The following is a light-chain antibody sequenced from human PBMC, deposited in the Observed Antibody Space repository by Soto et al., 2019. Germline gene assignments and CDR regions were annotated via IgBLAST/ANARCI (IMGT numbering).Light chain of an antibody. J-gene: IGLJ1*01. CDR1: SSDIGGYNY. CDR3: SSYTSSSTYV. V-gene: IGLV2-14*01. Sequence: QSALTQPASVSGSPGQSITISCTGTSSDIGGYNYVSWYQQHPGKAPQLMIYGFSNRPSGVSNRFSGSKSGNTASLTISGLQAEDEADYYCSSYTSSSTYVFGIGTKLTVL. CDR2: GFS.